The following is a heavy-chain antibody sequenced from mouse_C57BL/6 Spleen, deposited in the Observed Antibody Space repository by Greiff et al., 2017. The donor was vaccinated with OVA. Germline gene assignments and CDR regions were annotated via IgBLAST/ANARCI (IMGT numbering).Heavy chain of an antibody. J-gene: IGHJ2*01. V-gene: IGHV1-76*01. CDR3: ARAFDY. CDR1: GYTFTDYY. Sequence: VQLQQSGAELVRPGASVKLSCKASGYTFTDYYINWVKQRPGQGLEWIARLYPGSGNTYYNEKFKGKATLTAEKSSSTAYMQLSSLTSEDSAVYFCARAFDYWGQGTTLTVSS. CDR2: LYPGSGNT.